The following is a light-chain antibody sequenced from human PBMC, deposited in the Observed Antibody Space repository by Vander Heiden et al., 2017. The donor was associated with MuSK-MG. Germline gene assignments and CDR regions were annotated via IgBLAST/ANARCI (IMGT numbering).Light chain of an antibody. CDR3: QQYNNLHT. Sequence: EIVMTQSPATLSVSPGERATLSCRASQSVSSNLAWYQQKPGQAPRLLIYGASTRANGIPDRFSGSGSGTEFTLTISSLQSEDFAVYYWQQYNNLHTFGGGTKVEIK. J-gene: IGKJ4*01. CDR2: GAS. V-gene: IGKV3-15*01. CDR1: QSVSSN.